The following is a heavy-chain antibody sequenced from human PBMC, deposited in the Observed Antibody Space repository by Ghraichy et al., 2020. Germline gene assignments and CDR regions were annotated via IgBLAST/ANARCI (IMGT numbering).Heavy chain of an antibody. D-gene: IGHD3-10*01. CDR1: GTSVRSYF. CDR2: IFYSGST. V-gene: IGHV4-59*02. CDR3: ARMGGYKDPLWY. Sequence: SETLSLTCTVSGTSVRSYFWSWIRQPPGKGLEWIGDIFYSGSTNHNPSLKSRVTISIDASSNQFSLNLSSVTAADTAVYYCARMGGYKDPLWYWGQGTLVAVSS. J-gene: IGHJ4*02.